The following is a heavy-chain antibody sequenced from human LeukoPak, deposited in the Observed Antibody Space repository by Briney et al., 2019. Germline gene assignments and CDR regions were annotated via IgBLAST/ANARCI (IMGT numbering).Heavy chain of an antibody. J-gene: IGHJ6*03. D-gene: IGHD1-26*01. Sequence: PGGSLRLSCAGSGFTFSSYSMNWVRQAPGKGLEWVSSISSSSSYIYYADSVKGRFTTSRYNAKNSLYLQMNSLRADDTAVYYCARAYSGRYGLGYYYMDVWGKGTTVTISS. CDR1: GFTFSSYS. CDR3: ARAYSGRYGLGYYYMDV. CDR2: ISSSSSYI. V-gene: IGHV3-21*01.